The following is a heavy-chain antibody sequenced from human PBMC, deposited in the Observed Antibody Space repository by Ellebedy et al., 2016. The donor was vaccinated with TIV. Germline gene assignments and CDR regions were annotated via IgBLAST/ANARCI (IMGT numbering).Heavy chain of an antibody. CDR2: INHSGST. D-gene: IGHD3-22*01. J-gene: IGHJ6*02. CDR3: ASGSYYYDSSGSYYYYYYGMDV. Sequence: MPSETLSLTCAVYGGSFSGYYWSWIRQPPGKGLEWIGEINHSGSTNYNPSLKSRVTISVDTSKNQFSLKLSSVTAADTAVYYCASGSYYYDSSGSYYYYYYGMDVWGQGTTVTVSS. V-gene: IGHV4-34*01. CDR1: GGSFSGYY.